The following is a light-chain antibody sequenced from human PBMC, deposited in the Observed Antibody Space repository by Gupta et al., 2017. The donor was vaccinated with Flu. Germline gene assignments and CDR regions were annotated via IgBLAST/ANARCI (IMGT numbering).Light chain of an antibody. CDR3: QSFDSSLSGSV. Sequence: QSVLTQPPSVSGAPGPRVTISCTVSSSKIGADFDVHWYQQLPGAAPKLLIYVNANRPSGAPDRFSGSKSGTSASLAITGLQAEDEADYYCQSFDSSLSGSVFGGGTKLTVL. CDR2: VNA. V-gene: IGLV1-40*01. CDR1: SSKIGADFD. J-gene: IGLJ3*02.